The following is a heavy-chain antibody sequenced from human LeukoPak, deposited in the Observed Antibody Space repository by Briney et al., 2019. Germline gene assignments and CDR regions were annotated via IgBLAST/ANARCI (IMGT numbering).Heavy chain of an antibody. D-gene: IGHD6-13*01. CDR2: YYTSGST. CDR3: ARSYSSSSVLSYYYFYMDV. J-gene: IGHJ6*03. Sequence: TSQTLLLTCTVPGDSISSDYYSRSCIRQPSGKGMDWIWRYYTSGSTNYNPSLKSRVTISVDTSKNHFSLELTSVTAADTAVYYCARSYSSSSVLSYYYFYMDVWGKGTTVTVS. CDR1: GDSISSDY. V-gene: IGHV4-61*02.